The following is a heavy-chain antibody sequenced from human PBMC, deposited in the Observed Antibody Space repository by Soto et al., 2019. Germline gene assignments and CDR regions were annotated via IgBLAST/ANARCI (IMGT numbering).Heavy chain of an antibody. CDR3: AKDRLGGNFDY. CDR2: IYYSGST. J-gene: IGHJ4*02. CDR1: GGSISSYY. Sequence: SETLSLTCTVSGGSISSYYWSWIRQPPGKGLEWIGYIYYSGSTNYNPSLKSRVTISVDTSKSQFSLKLSSVTAEDTAVYYCAKDRLGGNFDYWGQGTQVTVSS. V-gene: IGHV4-59*12.